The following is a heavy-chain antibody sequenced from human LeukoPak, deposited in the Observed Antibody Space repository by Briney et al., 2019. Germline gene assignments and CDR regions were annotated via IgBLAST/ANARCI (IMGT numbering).Heavy chain of an antibody. D-gene: IGHD1-26*01. J-gene: IGHJ3*02. CDR2: INHSGST. Sequence: SETLSLTCAVYGGSFSGYYWSWIRQPPGKGLEWIGEINHSGSTNYNPSLKSRVTISVDTSKNQFSLKLSSVTAADTAVYYCARDHPPYYQAFDIWGQGTMVTVSS. CDR3: ARDHPPYYQAFDI. V-gene: IGHV4-34*01. CDR1: GGSFSGYY.